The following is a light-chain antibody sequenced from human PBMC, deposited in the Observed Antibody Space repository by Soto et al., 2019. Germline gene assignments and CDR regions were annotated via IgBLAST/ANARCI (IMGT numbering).Light chain of an antibody. CDR2: STN. V-gene: IGLV8-61*01. CDR3: VLYRGSGMV. CDR1: SGSVSTSYY. Sequence: QAVVTQEPSVSVSPGGTVTLTCGFSSGSVSTSYYPIWYQQTPGQAPRTLIYSTNTRSSGVPDRFSGSILGNKAALTITGAQADDESDYYCVLYRGSGMVFGGGTKLTFL. J-gene: IGLJ2*01.